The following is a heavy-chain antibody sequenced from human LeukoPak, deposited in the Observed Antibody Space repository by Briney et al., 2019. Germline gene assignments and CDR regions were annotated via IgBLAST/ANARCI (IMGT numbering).Heavy chain of an antibody. D-gene: IGHD6-6*01. J-gene: IGHJ4*02. CDR1: GFTFSSYG. V-gene: IGHV3-30*03. Sequence: GGSLRPSCAASGFTFSSYGMHWVRQAPGKGLEWVAVISYDGSNKYYADSVKGRFTISRDNSKNTLYLQMNSLRAEDTAVYYCATAEQLGDYWGQGTLVTVSS. CDR2: ISYDGSNK. CDR3: ATAEQLGDY.